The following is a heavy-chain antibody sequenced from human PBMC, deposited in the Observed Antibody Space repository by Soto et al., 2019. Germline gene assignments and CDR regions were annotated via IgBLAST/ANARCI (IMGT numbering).Heavy chain of an antibody. CDR1: GFTFRSYA. V-gene: IGHV3-30*18. CDR3: AKDQGDDFWSGYFYGMDV. CDR2: TSYDGSNN. J-gene: IGHJ6*02. D-gene: IGHD3-3*01. Sequence: QVQLVESRGGVVQPGGSLRLSCAASGFTFRSYAMHWVRQAPGKGLEWVAVTSYDGSNNYYADSVRGRFTISRDNSKNMLYLQMDSLRVDDTALYYCAKDQGDDFWSGYFYGMDVWGQGTRVTVSS.